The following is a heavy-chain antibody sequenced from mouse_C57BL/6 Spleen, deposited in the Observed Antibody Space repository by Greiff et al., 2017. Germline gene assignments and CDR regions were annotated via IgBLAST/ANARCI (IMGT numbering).Heavy chain of an antibody. Sequence: QVQLQQPGTELVKPGASVKLSCKASGYTFTSYWMHWVKQRPGQGLEWIGNINPSNGGTNYNEKFKSKATLTVDKSSSTAYMQLSSLTSEDSAVYYWARARYDGYGNFDYWGQGTTLTVSS. CDR3: ARARYDGYGNFDY. V-gene: IGHV1-53*01. CDR1: GYTFTSYW. CDR2: INPSNGGT. D-gene: IGHD2-3*01. J-gene: IGHJ2*01.